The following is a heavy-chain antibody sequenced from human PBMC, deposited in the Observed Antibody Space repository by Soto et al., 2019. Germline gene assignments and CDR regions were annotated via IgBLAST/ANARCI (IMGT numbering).Heavy chain of an antibody. CDR2: INHSGST. CDR3: ARGPHYYGSGSSILGSNWFDP. V-gene: IGHV4-34*01. J-gene: IGHJ5*02. Sequence: QVQLQQWGAVLLKPSETLSLTCAVYGGSFSGYYWSWIRQPPGKGLEWIGEINHSGSTNYNPSLKSRDTISVDTSKNQFSLKLSSVTAADTAVYYCARGPHYYGSGSSILGSNWFDPWGQGTLVTVSS. CDR1: GGSFSGYY. D-gene: IGHD3-10*01.